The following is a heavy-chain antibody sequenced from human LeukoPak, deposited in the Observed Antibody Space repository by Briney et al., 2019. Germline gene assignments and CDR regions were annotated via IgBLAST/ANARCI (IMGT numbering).Heavy chain of an antibody. D-gene: IGHD3-9*01. CDR2: IYYSGST. J-gene: IGHJ3*02. CDR1: GGSISSYY. Sequence: SETLSLACTVSGGSISSYYWSWIRQPPGKGLEWIGYIYYSGSTNYNPSLKSRVTISVDTSKNQFSLKLSSVTAADTAVYYCARPSYFDWLFPPSFDIWGQGTMVTVSS. V-gene: IGHV4-59*12. CDR3: ARPSYFDWLFPPSFDI.